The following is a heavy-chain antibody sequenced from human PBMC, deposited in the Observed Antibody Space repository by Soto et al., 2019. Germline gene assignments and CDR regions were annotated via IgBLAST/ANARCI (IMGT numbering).Heavy chain of an antibody. CDR3: ARGVEQWLVLAAYGMDV. CDR2: INHSGST. D-gene: IGHD6-19*01. Sequence: PSETLSLTCAVYGGSFSGYYWSWIRQPPGKGLEWIGEINHSGSTNYNPSLKSRVTISVDTPKNQFSLKLSSVTAADTAVYYCARGVEQWLVLAAYGMDVWGQGTTVTVSS. J-gene: IGHJ6*02. CDR1: GGSFSGYY. V-gene: IGHV4-34*01.